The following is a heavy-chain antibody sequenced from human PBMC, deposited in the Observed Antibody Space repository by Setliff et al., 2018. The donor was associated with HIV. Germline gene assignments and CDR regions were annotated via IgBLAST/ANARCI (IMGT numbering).Heavy chain of an antibody. J-gene: IGHJ3*02. D-gene: IGHD6-19*01. CDR1: GGTFNSYG. CDR2: IITIFGAS. CDR3: ARSGTHLEESRGSSGWVSAAFDI. V-gene: IGHV1-69*01. Sequence: VKVSCKASGGTFNSYGINWVRQAPGQGLEWMGGIITIFGASNYAQKFQGRVTITVDESTSTAYMDLSSLRSDDTAVYYCARSGTHLEESRGSSGWVSAAFDIWGQGTMVTVSS.